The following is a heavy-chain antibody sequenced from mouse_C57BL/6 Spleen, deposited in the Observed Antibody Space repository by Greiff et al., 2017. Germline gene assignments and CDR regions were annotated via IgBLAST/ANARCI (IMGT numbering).Heavy chain of an antibody. V-gene: IGHV5-17*01. CDR2: ISSGSGTI. D-gene: IGHD1-1*01. Sequence: EVKLEESGGGLVQPGGSLKLSCAASGFTFSDYGMHWVRQAPEKGLEWVAYISSGSGTIYYADTVKGRFTISRDNAKNTLFLQMTSLRSEDTAMXYVARRLLRIWYLGVWGTGTTVTVSS. CDR1: GFTFSDYG. J-gene: IGHJ1*03. CDR3: ARRLLRIWYLGV.